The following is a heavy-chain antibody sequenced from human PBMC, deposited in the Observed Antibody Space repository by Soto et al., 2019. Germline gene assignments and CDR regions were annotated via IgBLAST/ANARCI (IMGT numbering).Heavy chain of an antibody. CDR3: ARVVRGVVNWFHP. CDR2: IATYNSNR. Sequence: HLVQSGPEVKKPGASITVSCKTSGDTFTNFGLSWVRQDPGQGLEWMGWIATYNSNRNYAQKFQGRLTLTTDTSTSTAYMELKSLGYDDTAVYYCARVVRGVVNWFHPWGQGTLVTVSS. J-gene: IGHJ5*02. V-gene: IGHV1-18*01. CDR1: GDTFTNFG. D-gene: IGHD3-10*01.